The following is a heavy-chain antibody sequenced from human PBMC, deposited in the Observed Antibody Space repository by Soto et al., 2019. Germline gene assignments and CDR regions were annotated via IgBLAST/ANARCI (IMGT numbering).Heavy chain of an antibody. J-gene: IGHJ6*03. CDR3: AKDGAMVRGYYYYMDV. CDR1: GFTFDDYA. D-gene: IGHD3-10*01. V-gene: IGHV3-9*01. CDR2: ISWNSGSI. Sequence: GGSLRLSCAASGFTFDDYAMHWVRQAPGKGLERVSGISWNSGSIGYADSVKGRFTISRDNAKNSLYLQMNSLRAEETALYYCAKDGAMVRGYYYYMDVWGKGITVTVSS.